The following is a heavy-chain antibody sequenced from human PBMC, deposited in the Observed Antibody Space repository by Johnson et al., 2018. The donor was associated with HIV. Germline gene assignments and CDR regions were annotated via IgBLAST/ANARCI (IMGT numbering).Heavy chain of an antibody. V-gene: IGHV3-64*01. CDR1: GFTFSSYA. CDR2: ISSNGGST. CDR3: AKDLASYDYVWEGVFDI. Sequence: EKLVESGGGVVQPGRSLRLSCAASGFTFSSYAMHWVRQAPGKGLEYVSAISSNGGSTYYANSVKGRFTISRDNARNSLYLQMNSLRAEDTALYYCAKDLASYDYVWEGVFDIWGQGTMVTVSS. J-gene: IGHJ3*02. D-gene: IGHD3-16*01.